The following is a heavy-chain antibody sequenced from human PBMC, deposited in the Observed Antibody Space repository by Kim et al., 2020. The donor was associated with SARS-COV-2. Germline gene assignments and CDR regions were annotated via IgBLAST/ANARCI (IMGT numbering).Heavy chain of an antibody. CDR2: IYFTGIT. Sequence: SETLSLTCTVSGVSITTYYWSWIRQAAGRGLEWIGRIYFTGITKYNPSLESRVTMSIDTSTSQFSLTLTSVTAADTAVYYCVRSYSDPYFYDSWGQGTLVTGTS. CDR3: VRSYSDPYFYDS. V-gene: IGHV4-4*07. J-gene: IGHJ4*02. D-gene: IGHD4-17*01. CDR1: GVSITTYY.